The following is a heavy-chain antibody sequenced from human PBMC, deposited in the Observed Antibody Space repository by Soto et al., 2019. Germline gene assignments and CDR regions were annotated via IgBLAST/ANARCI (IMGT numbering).Heavy chain of an antibody. CDR1: SGPSSSHN. CDR3: VRQGIDYLHGLVDV. V-gene: IGHV4-59*08. Sequence: QVQLQQSGPRLVKPSETLSLTCTVSSGPSSSHNWGWIRQSPGRGLEWIGYVYYTGDTSYNPSLKSRVTISADTSTNNISLTLTSVTAADTAVYYCVRQGIDYLHGLVDVW. J-gene: IGHJ6*01. CDR2: VYYTGDT. D-gene: IGHD1-26*01.